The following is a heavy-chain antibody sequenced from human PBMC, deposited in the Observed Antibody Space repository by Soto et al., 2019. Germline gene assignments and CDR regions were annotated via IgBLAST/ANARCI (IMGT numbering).Heavy chain of an antibody. Sequence: QVQLVQSGAEVKKPGASVKVSCKASGYTFTSYGISWVRQAPGQGLEWMGWISAYNGNTNYAQKLQGRVTMTTDTSTSTAYMELRSLRSDDTAVYYCAREQGVRYFDWSGDRDAFDIWGQGTMVTVSS. CDR1: GYTFTSYG. V-gene: IGHV1-18*01. CDR3: AREQGVRYFDWSGDRDAFDI. CDR2: ISAYNGNT. D-gene: IGHD3-9*01. J-gene: IGHJ3*02.